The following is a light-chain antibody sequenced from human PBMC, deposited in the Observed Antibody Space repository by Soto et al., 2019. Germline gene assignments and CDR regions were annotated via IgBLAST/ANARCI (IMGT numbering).Light chain of an antibody. CDR2: EVV. V-gene: IGLV2-8*01. Sequence: QSVLTQPPSASGSPGRSVTISCTGTKNDIGVYDFVSWYQHHPGKAPRLIIYEVVQRPSGVPDRFSGSKSGNTASLTVSGLQAADEADYCCKSYAGSNTNVFGSGTKVTVL. CDR3: KSYAGSNTNV. CDR1: KNDIGVYDF. J-gene: IGLJ1*01.